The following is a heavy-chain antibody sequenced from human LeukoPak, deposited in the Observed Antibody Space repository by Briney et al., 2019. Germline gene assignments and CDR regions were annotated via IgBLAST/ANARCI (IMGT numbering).Heavy chain of an antibody. D-gene: IGHD3-22*01. Sequence: GRSLRLSCAASGFTFDDYAMHWVRQAPGKGLEWASGISWNSGSIGYADSVKGRFTISRGNAKNSLYLQMNSLRAEDTALYYCAKILYYDSSGFDYWGQGTLVTVSS. CDR2: ISWNSGSI. CDR1: GFTFDDYA. J-gene: IGHJ4*02. CDR3: AKILYYDSSGFDY. V-gene: IGHV3-9*01.